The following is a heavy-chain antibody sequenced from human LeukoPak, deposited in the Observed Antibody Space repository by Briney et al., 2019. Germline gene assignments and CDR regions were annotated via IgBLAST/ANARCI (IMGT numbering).Heavy chain of an antibody. J-gene: IGHJ3*02. D-gene: IGHD5-12*01. CDR3: ARDRYVAYAFDI. V-gene: IGHV4-59*01. CDR2: TSDSGSS. CDR1: AGSISTNY. Sequence: SETLSLTCTVSAGSISTNYWSWLRQPPGKGLEWIGYTSDSGSSYYNPSLKRRVTISVDTSKNQFSLKLSAVTAADTAVYYCARDRYVAYAFDIWGQGTMVTVSS.